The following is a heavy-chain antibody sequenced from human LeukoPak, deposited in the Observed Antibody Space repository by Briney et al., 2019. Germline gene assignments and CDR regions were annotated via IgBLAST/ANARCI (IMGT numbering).Heavy chain of an antibody. Sequence: KSSETLSLTCTVSGGSISSYYWSWIRQPPGKGLEWIGYIYYSGSTNYNPSLKSRVTISVDTSKNQFSLKLSSVTAADTAVYYCARDQYDFWSGSYMDVWGKGTTVTVSS. CDR1: GGSISSYY. CDR3: ARDQYDFWSGSYMDV. V-gene: IGHV4-59*01. J-gene: IGHJ6*03. D-gene: IGHD3-3*01. CDR2: IYYSGST.